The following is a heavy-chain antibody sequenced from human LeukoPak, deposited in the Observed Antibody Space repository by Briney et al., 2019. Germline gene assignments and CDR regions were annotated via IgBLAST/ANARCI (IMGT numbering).Heavy chain of an antibody. CDR2: IRYDRSNK. D-gene: IGHD2-8*01. CDR3: AKAPRRCCTNGVCYYFDY. J-gene: IGHJ4*02. V-gene: IGHV3-30*02. Sequence: GGSLRLXCAASGFTFSSYGMHWVRQAPGKVLEWVAFIRYDRSNKYYADSVKGRFTISRDNSKNTLYLQMNSLRAEDTAVYYCAKAPRRCCTNGVCYYFDYWGQGTLVTVSS. CDR1: GFTFSSYG.